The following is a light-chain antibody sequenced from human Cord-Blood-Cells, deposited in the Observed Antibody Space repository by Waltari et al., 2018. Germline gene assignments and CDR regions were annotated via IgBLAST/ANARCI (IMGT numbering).Light chain of an antibody. CDR2: EVS. J-gene: IGLJ1*01. CDR1: SSDVGGYNY. V-gene: IGLV2-8*01. Sequence: QSALTQPPSASGSPGQSVTISCTGTSSDVGGYNYVSWYQQHPGKAPKLMIYEVSKRSSGVLDRFAGTKSGNTASLTVSGLQAEDEADYYCSSYAGSNDVFGTGNKVTV. CDR3: SSYAGSNDV.